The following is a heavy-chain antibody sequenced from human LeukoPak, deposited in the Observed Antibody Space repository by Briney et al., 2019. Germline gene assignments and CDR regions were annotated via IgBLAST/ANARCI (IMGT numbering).Heavy chain of an antibody. J-gene: IGHJ4*02. D-gene: IGHD6-19*01. V-gene: IGHV4-59*12. CDR1: GGSISSYY. Sequence: SETLSLTCTVSGGSISSYYWSWIRQPPGKGLEWIGYIYYSGSTNYNPSLKSRVTMSVDTSKNQFSLKLSSVTAADTAVYYCARAGRGKWLDFDYWGQGTLVTVSS. CDR3: ARAGRGKWLDFDY. CDR2: IYYSGST.